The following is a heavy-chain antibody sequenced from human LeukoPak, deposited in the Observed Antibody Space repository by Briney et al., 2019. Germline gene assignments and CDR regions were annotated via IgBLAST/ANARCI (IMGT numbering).Heavy chain of an antibody. CDR2: IYYSGST. CDR3: ARHMGYCTNVVCYHAFDI. J-gene: IGHJ3*02. D-gene: IGHD2-8*01. Sequence: PSETLSLTCTVSGGSISSSSYYWSWIRQPPGKGLEWIGCIYYSGSTNYNPSLKSRVTISVDTSKNQFSLKLSSVTAADTAVYYCARHMGYCTNVVCYHAFDIWGQGTMVTVSS. CDR1: GGSISSSSYY. V-gene: IGHV4-39*01.